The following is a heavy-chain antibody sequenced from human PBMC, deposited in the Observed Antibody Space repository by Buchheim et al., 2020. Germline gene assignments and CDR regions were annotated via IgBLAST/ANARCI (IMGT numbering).Heavy chain of an antibody. V-gene: IGHV4-61*02. CDR2: IYTSGST. J-gene: IGHJ6*02. CDR1: GGSISSGSYY. CDR3: AREIALADLENDYYYYGMDV. D-gene: IGHD6-19*01. Sequence: QVQLQESGPGLVKPSQTLSLTCTVSGGSISSGSYYWTWIRQPAGKGLEWIGRIYTSGSTNYNPSLKSRVTISVDTSKNQFSLKLSSVTAADTAVYYCAREIALADLENDYYYYGMDVWGQGTT.